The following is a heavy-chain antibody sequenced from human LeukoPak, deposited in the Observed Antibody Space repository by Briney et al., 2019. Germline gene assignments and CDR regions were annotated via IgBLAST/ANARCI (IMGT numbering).Heavy chain of an antibody. V-gene: IGHV3-23*01. D-gene: IGHD6-13*01. CDR3: AKLARYSSSRYCGY. CDR1: GFTFSSYG. CDR2: ISGSGGST. Sequence: GGSLRLSCAASGFTFSSYGMHWVRQAPGKGLEWVSAISGSGGSTYYADSVKGRFTISRDNSKNTLYLQMNSLRAEDTAVYYCAKLARYSSSRYCGYWGQGTLVTVSS. J-gene: IGHJ4*02.